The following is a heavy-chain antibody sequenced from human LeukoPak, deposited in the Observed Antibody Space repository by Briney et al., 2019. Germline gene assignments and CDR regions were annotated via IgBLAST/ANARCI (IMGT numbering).Heavy chain of an antibody. CDR1: GYTFTNYG. CDR2: ISPYNGDT. CDR3: ARHYDSSGSTFDY. D-gene: IGHD3-22*01. Sequence: ASVKVSCKASGYTFTNYGIGRVRQAPRQGPEWMGWISPYNGDTNYAQKIQGRVTMTTDTSTSTAYMELRSLRSDDTAVYYCARHYDSSGSTFDYWGQGTRVTVSS. J-gene: IGHJ4*02. V-gene: IGHV1-18*01.